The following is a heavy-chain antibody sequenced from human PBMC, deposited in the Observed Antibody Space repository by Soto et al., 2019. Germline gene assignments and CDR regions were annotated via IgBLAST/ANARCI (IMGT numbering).Heavy chain of an antibody. Sequence: QVQLVESGGGVVQPGRSLRLSCVASGFSFISYSMHWVRQAPGKGLEWVAVISNDGNFEYYADSVKGRFTISRDNSKNSLFLQLNSLRAEATAIYYCAKVAGLLASGSFRTHPIGFWGQGSLVTVSS. D-gene: IGHD3-10*01. CDR1: GFSFISYS. J-gene: IGHJ4*02. V-gene: IGHV3-30*18. CDR2: ISNDGNFE. CDR3: AKVAGLLASGSFRTHPIGF.